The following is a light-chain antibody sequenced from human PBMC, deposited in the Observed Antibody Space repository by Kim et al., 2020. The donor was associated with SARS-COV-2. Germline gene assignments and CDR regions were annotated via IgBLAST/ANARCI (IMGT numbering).Light chain of an antibody. CDR1: QSINSKY. Sequence: EIVLTQSPGTLSLSPGERVTLSCRASQSINSKYLAWYQQKPGQAPRLLIYGASSRATGIPDRFSGSGSGTDFTLTISRLEPEDFAVYYCQQYGSSPPWTFGQGTKVEIK. V-gene: IGKV3-20*01. J-gene: IGKJ1*01. CDR2: GAS. CDR3: QQYGSSPPWT.